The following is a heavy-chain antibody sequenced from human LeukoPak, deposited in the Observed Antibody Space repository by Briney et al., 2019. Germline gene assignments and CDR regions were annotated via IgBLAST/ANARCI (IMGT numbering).Heavy chain of an antibody. CDR1: GGSVSSGSYY. CDR3: ARDTDWNDAWFDP. J-gene: IGHJ5*02. Sequence: SETLSLTCTGSGGSVSSGSYYWSWIRQPPGKGLEWIGYIYYSGSTNYNPSLKSRVTISVDTSKNQFSLKLSSVTAADTAVYYCARDTDWNDAWFDPWGQGTLVTVSS. V-gene: IGHV4-61*01. CDR2: IYYSGST. D-gene: IGHD1-1*01.